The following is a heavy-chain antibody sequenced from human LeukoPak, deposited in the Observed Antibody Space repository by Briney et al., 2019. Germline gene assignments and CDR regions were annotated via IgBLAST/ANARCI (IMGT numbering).Heavy chain of an antibody. V-gene: IGHV1-18*01. J-gene: IGHJ6*03. CDR3: ARGPSITMVRGGQWYYYMDV. Sequence: ASVKVSCKASGYTFTYYGISWVRQAPGQGLEWMGWISAYNGNTNYAQKLQGRVTMTTDTSTSTAYMELRSLRSEDTAVYYCARGPSITMVRGGQWYYYMDVWGKGTTVTISS. D-gene: IGHD3-10*01. CDR2: ISAYNGNT. CDR1: GYTFTYYG.